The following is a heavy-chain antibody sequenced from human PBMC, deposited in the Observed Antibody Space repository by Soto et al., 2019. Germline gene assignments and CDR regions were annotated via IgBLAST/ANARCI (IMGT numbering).Heavy chain of an antibody. J-gene: IGHJ6*02. CDR2: ITTTSSTL. V-gene: IGHV3-48*02. CDR3: ARDSSGRQYYGMDV. CDR1: GFIFSDCS. D-gene: IGHD3-22*01. Sequence: GGSLRLSCTPSGFIFSDCSMNWVRQAPGKGLEWISYITTTSSTLYYADSVKGRFTISRDNAKNSLYLQMNSLRDEDTAVYYCARDSSGRQYYGMDVWGQGTTVTVSS.